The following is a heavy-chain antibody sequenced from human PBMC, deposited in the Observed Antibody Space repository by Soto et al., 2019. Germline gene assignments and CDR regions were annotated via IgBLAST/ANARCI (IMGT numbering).Heavy chain of an antibody. V-gene: IGHV3-23*01. CDR1: GFAFSSYA. Sequence: GGSLRLSCASSGFAFSSYAMSWVRQAPGKGLEWVSAISGSGGSTYYADSVKGRFTISRDNSKNTLYLQMNSLRAEDTAVYYCAKGYYLYYFDYWGQGTTVTVSS. D-gene: IGHD3-16*01. CDR3: AKGYYLYYFDY. J-gene: IGHJ4*03. CDR2: ISGSGGST.